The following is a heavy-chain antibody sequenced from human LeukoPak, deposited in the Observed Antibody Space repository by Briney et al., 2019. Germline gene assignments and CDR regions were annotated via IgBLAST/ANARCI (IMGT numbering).Heavy chain of an antibody. D-gene: IGHD1-26*01. V-gene: IGHV3-30*02. CDR3: AKDMGWEALWGAWDS. CDR1: GFTFSSYG. CDR2: IRYDGSNK. J-gene: IGHJ4*02. Sequence: PGGSLRLSCAASGFTFSSYGMHWVRQAPGKGLEWVAFIRYDGSNKYYADSVKGRFTISRDNSKNTLYLQMNSLRAEDTAVYYCAKDMGWEALWGAWDSWGQGTLVTVSS.